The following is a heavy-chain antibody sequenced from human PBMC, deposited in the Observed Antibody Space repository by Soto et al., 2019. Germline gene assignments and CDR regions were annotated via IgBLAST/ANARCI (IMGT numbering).Heavy chain of an antibody. J-gene: IGHJ2*01. D-gene: IGHD1-26*01. V-gene: IGHV4-4*07. CDR3: ARGPGSYFGYWYFDL. CDR1: GGSISSYY. CDR2: ISTSVST. Sequence: QVQLQESGPGLVKPSETLSLTCTVSGGSISSYYWSWIRQPAGKGLELIGRISTSVSTNYNPSLKSRVTMSVDTSKNQFSLKLSSVTAADTAVYYCARGPGSYFGYWYFDLWGRGTLFTVSS.